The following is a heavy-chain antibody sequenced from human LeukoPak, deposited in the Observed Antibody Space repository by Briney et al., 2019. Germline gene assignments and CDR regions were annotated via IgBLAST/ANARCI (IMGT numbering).Heavy chain of an antibody. V-gene: IGHV3-9*01. CDR3: ARDSRSGWFGGNFQY. CDR1: GFKFDDYA. D-gene: IGHD6-19*01. CDR2: VNWNSAII. Sequence: GGSPRLSCAVSGFKFDDYAMHWVRQAPGRDLEWVSGVNWNSAIIGYADSVKGRFTISRDNARNSLYLEMNSLRVEDTAFYYCARDSRSGWFGGNFQYWGQGTLVTVSS. J-gene: IGHJ1*01.